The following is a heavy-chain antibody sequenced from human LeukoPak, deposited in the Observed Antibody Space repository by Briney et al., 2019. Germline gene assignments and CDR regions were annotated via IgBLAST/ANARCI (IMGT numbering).Heavy chain of an antibody. D-gene: IGHD3-10*01. CDR2: INPNSGGT. CDR3: ARGTYYYGSGSYYNRDYYYYYYMDV. CDR1: GYTFTGYY. V-gene: IGHV1-2*02. Sequence: ASVKVSCKASGYTFTGYYMHWVRQAPGQGLEWMGWINPNSGGTNYAQKFQGRVTMTRNTSISTAYMELSSLRSEDTAVYYCARGTYYYGSGSYYNRDYYYYYYMDVWGKGTTVTISS. J-gene: IGHJ6*03.